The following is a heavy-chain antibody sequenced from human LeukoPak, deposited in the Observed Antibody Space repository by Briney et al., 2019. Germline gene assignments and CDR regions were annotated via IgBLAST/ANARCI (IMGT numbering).Heavy chain of an antibody. CDR3: ARDGDTSGWYA. D-gene: IGHD6-19*01. V-gene: IGHV3-7*03. CDR2: IKQDGSVK. J-gene: IGHJ5*02. Sequence: GGSLRLSCAASGFTFSNYWMSWIRQAPGKGLEWVANIKQDGSVKSYVDSVKGRFTISRDNAKNSLYLQMNSLRAEDTAIYYCARDGDTSGWYAWGQGILVTVSS. CDR1: GFTFSNYW.